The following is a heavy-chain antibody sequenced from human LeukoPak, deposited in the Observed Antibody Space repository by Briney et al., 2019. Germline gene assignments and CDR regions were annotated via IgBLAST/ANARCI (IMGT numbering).Heavy chain of an antibody. V-gene: IGHV4-61*01. J-gene: IGHJ4*02. CDR3: AREGSYYGNYFDY. CDR2: IYYSGST. CDR1: GGSVSSGSYY. D-gene: IGHD1-26*01. Sequence: SETLSLTCTVSGGSVSSGSYYWSWIRQPPGKGLEWIGYIYYSGSTNYNPSLKSRVTISVDTSKNQFSPKLSPVTAADTAVYYCAREGSYYGNYFDYWGQGTLVTVSS.